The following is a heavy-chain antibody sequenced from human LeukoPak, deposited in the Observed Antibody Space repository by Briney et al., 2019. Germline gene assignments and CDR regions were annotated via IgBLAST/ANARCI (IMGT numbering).Heavy chain of an antibody. CDR3: AREAITIFGVVPRPLDY. D-gene: IGHD3-3*01. V-gene: IGHV1-46*01. CDR2: INPSGGTT. Sequence: ASVKVSCKASGYTFTSYHMHWVRQAPGQGLEWMGIINPSGGTTNYAQKFRGGVTMTRDMSTSTVYMELSSLRSEDTAVYYCAREAITIFGVVPRPLDYWGQGTLVTVSS. CDR1: GYTFTSYH. J-gene: IGHJ4*02.